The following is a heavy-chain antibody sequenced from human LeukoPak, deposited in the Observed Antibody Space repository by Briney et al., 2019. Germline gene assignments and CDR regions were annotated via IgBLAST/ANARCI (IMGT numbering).Heavy chain of an antibody. J-gene: IGHJ4*02. V-gene: IGHV4-4*07. Sequence: SETLSLTCTVSGGSISSYYWSWIRQPAGKGLEWIGRIYTSGSTNYNPSLKSRVTISVDTSKNQFSLKLSSVTAADTAVYYCAGNGEWELLDYWGQGTLVTVSS. CDR3: AGNGEWELLDY. CDR2: IYTSGST. CDR1: GGSISSYY. D-gene: IGHD1-26*01.